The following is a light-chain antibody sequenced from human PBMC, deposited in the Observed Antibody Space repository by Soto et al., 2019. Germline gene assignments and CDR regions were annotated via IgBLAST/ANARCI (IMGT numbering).Light chain of an antibody. Sequence: DIQLTQSPSFLSASVGDRVTITCRASQGIGSYLAWYQQKPGKAPKLLIYAASTLQSGVPSRFSGSGSGTEFTLTISSLQPEDFATYSCQQVNSYPLTFGGGTKVDI. CDR2: AAS. V-gene: IGKV1-9*01. CDR1: QGIGSY. CDR3: QQVNSYPLT. J-gene: IGKJ4*01.